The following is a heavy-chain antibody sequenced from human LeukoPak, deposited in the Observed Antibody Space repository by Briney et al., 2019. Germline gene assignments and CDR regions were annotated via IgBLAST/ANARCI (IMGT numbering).Heavy chain of an antibody. V-gene: IGHV4-61*02. Sequence: TSETLSLTCTVSGGSITFGSYYWTWIRQPAGKGLEWIGRIYTSGRTFYNPSLKSRVTISMGTSMNQFYLRLNSVTAADTAVYYCARARVIPASFDDWGQGALVTVSS. CDR2: IYTSGRT. D-gene: IGHD3-16*02. CDR3: ARARVIPASFDD. CDR1: GGSITFGSYY. J-gene: IGHJ4*02.